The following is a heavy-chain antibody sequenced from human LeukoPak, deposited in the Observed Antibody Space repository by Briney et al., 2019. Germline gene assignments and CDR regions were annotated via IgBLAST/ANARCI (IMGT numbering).Heavy chain of an antibody. CDR3: TRVGGELSEYYMDV. J-gene: IGHJ6*03. CDR2: IRSKAYGGTT. V-gene: IGHV3-49*03. D-gene: IGHD3-16*02. Sequence: QPWRSLRLSCTASGFTFGDYAMSWFRQAPGKGLEWVGFIRSKAYGGTTEYAASVKGRFTISRDDSESIAYLQMNSLKTEDTAVYYCTRVGGELSEYYMDVWGKGTTVTVSS. CDR1: GFTFGDYA.